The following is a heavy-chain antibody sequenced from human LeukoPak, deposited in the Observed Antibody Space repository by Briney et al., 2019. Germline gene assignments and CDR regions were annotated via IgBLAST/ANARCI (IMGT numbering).Heavy chain of an antibody. Sequence: SETLSLTCTVFGGSISSSSYFWGWIRQPAGKGLEWIGSISHSGSTYYDPSLKSRITISVDTSKNQFSLKLSSVTAADTAVYYCASVRKGYCSSTSCYAKGYYYYYMDVWGKGTTVTISS. V-gene: IGHV4-39*01. J-gene: IGHJ6*03. D-gene: IGHD2-2*01. CDR2: ISHSGST. CDR1: GGSISSSSYF. CDR3: ASVRKGYCSSTSCYAKGYYYYYMDV.